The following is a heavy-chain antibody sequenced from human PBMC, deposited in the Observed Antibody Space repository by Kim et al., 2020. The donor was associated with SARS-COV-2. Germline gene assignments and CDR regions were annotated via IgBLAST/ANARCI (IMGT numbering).Heavy chain of an antibody. CDR2: TYYRSKWYY. CDR1: GDRVSSDSAA. V-gene: IGHV6-1*01. D-gene: IGHD4-17*01. CDR3: TRDRFGLRGDFDY. J-gene: IGHJ4*02. Sequence: SQTLSLTCAISGDRVSSDSAAWNWIRPSPSRGLEWLGRTYYRSKWYYDYAVSVKSRITINPDTSKNQFSLQLNSVTPEDTAVYYCTRDRFGLRGDFDYWARQPWSPSLQ.